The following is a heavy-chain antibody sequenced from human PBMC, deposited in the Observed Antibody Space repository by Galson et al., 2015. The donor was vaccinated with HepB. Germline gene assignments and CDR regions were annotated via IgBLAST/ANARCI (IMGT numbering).Heavy chain of an antibody. CDR1: GFTFSSYS. J-gene: IGHJ6*02. CDR2: ISSSSSYI. D-gene: IGHD1-7*01. V-gene: IGHV3-21*01. Sequence: SLRLSCAASGFTFSSYSMNWVRQAPGKGLEWVSSISSSSSYIYYADSVKGRLTISRDNAKNSLYLQMNSLRAEDTAVYYCAGGITGTTWSGMDVWGQGTTVTVSS. CDR3: AGGITGTTWSGMDV.